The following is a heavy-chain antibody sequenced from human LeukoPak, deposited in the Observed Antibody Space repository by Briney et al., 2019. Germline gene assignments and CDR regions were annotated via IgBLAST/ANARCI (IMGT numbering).Heavy chain of an antibody. Sequence: SETLSLTCTVSGGSISSGGYFWNWIRQLPGKGLEWIGYIYSSGSTYNPSLKSRVIISLDTSKNQFSLELNSVTAADTAVYYCARGGKKTAMVASWGQGTLVTVPS. D-gene: IGHD5-18*01. V-gene: IGHV4-31*03. CDR1: GGSISSGGYF. CDR2: IYSSGST. CDR3: ARGGKKTAMVAS. J-gene: IGHJ4*02.